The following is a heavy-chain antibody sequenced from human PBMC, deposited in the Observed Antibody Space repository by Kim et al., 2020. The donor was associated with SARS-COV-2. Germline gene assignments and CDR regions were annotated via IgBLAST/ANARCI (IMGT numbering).Heavy chain of an antibody. J-gene: IGHJ5*02. D-gene: IGHD6-13*01. V-gene: IGHV4-34*01. CDR1: GGSFSGYS. CDR3: SRGPGYSSSWYGARNWFDP. CDR2: INHSGST. Sequence: SETLSLTCAAYGGSFSGYSWSWIRQPPGKGLEWIGEINHSGSTNYNPSPKRRVTILVDTSYNQFPLLLISVIAADTAVDYCSRGPGYSSSWYGARNWFDPWGQGTLVTVSS.